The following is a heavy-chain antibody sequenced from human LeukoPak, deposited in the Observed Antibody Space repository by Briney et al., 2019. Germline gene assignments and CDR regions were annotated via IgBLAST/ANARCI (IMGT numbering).Heavy chain of an antibody. V-gene: IGHV3-74*01. CDR3: ANARGNNYGFFDY. CDR1: GFTFSSYW. CDR2: INSDGSRT. D-gene: IGHD5-18*01. Sequence: GGSLRLSCAASGFTFSSYWMHWVRQAPGKGLVWVSRINSDGSRTNYADSVKGRFTISIDNAKNTLFLQMDSLRAEDTAVYYCANARGNNYGFFDYWGQGIMVTVSS. J-gene: IGHJ4*02.